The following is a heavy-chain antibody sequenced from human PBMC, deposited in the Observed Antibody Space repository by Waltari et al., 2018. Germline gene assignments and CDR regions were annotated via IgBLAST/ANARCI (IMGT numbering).Heavy chain of an antibody. J-gene: IGHJ4*02. D-gene: IGHD3-22*01. CDR3: ARDDAPEGYYDSSGLLDY. CDR1: GFPFSSHW. Sequence: EVQLVESGGGLVQPGGSLRLSCAASGFPFSSHWMSWVRQAPGKGLEWVANIKQDGSEKYYVDSVKGRFTISRDNAKNSLYLQMNSLRAEDTAVYYCARDDAPEGYYDSSGLLDYWGQGTLVTVSS. CDR2: IKQDGSEK. V-gene: IGHV3-7*01.